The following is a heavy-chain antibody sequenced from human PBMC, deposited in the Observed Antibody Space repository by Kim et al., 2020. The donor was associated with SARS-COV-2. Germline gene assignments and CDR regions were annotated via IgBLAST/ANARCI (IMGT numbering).Heavy chain of an antibody. V-gene: IGHV4-39*01. CDR1: GGSISSSSYY. D-gene: IGHD6-25*01. J-gene: IGHJ5*02. CDR2: IYYSGST. CDR3: ARQGRPSSGRFDP. Sequence: SETLSLTCTVSGGSISSSSYYWGWIRQPPGKGLEWIGSIYYSGSTYYNPSLKSRVTISVDTSKNQFSLKLSSVTAADTAVYYCARQGRPSSGRFDPWGQGTLVTVSS.